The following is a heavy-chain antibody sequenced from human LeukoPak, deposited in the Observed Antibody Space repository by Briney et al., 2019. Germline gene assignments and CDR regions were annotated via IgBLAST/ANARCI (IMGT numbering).Heavy chain of an antibody. J-gene: IGHJ4*02. CDR1: GFNFSSYE. V-gene: IGHV3-48*03. Sequence: GGSLRLSCAASGFNFSSYEMNWVRQAPGKGLEWISYITSSGNITYYADSVKGRFTISRDNAKNSMYLQMNSLRAEDTAVYYCARVGWYGGLTQFDYWGQGTLVTVSS. CDR3: ARVGWYGGLTQFDY. D-gene: IGHD3-10*01. CDR2: ITSSGNIT.